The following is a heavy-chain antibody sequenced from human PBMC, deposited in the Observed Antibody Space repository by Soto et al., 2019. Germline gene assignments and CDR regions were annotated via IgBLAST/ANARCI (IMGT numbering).Heavy chain of an antibody. Sequence: SETLSLTCTVSGGSISSYYWSWIRQPPGKGLAWIGYIYYSGSTNYNPSLKSRVTISVDTSKNQFSLKLSSVTAADTAVYYCARGVPIYYDSSGSFDYWGQGTLVTVSS. CDR1: GGSISSYY. J-gene: IGHJ4*02. V-gene: IGHV4-59*01. D-gene: IGHD3-22*01. CDR2: IYYSGST. CDR3: ARGVPIYYDSSGSFDY.